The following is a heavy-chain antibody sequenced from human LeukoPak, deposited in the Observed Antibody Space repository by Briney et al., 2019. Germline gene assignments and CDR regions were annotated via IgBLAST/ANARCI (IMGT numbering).Heavy chain of an antibody. V-gene: IGHV4-39*07. CDR3: ARGGSQEAVFDY. CDR2: INHRGST. Sequence: SETLSLTCTVSGGSISSSSYYWSWIRQPPGKGLEWIGEINHRGSTNYNPSLKSRVTISVDTSKNQFSLKLSSVTAADTAVYYCARGGSQEAVFDYWGQGTLVTVSS. J-gene: IGHJ4*02. D-gene: IGHD1-26*01. CDR1: GGSISSSSYY.